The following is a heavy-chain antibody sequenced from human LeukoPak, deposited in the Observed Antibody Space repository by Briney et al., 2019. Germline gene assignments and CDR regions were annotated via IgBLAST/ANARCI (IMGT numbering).Heavy chain of an antibody. V-gene: IGHV3-11*04. CDR1: GFTVSSNY. CDR3: ARSGQHLFDF. D-gene: IGHD6-13*01. Sequence: GGSLRLSCAASGFTVSSNYMSWVRQAPGKGLEWVSYISSSGGTISYADSVKGRFTISRDNAKNSLYLQMNSLRAEDTAIYYCARSGQHLFDFWGQGTLVTVSS. CDR2: ISSSGGTI. J-gene: IGHJ4*02.